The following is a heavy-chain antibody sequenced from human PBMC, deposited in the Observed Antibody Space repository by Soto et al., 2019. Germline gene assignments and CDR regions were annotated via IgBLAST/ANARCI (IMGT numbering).Heavy chain of an antibody. V-gene: IGHV1-3*01. CDR3: ARVSDYYDSSGTPTGWFDP. CDR2: INAGNGNT. J-gene: IGHJ5*02. CDR1: GYTFTSYA. D-gene: IGHD3-22*01. Sequence: QVQLVQSGAEVKKPGASVKVSCKASGYTFTSYAMHWVRQAPGQRLEWMGWINAGNGNTKYSQKFQGRVTITRDTSASTAYMELSSLRSEDTAVYYCARVSDYYDSSGTPTGWFDPWGQGTLVTVSS.